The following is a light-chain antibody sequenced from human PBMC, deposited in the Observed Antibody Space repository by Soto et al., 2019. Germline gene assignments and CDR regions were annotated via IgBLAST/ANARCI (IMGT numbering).Light chain of an antibody. CDR1: QNFGGMF. Sequence: DIGLTQSPGTLSLSPGERATLSCRASQNFGGMFVAWYQQKLGQAPRLLIYGSSSRATGIPDRFSGSGSGTDFTLTISRLEPEDFAMYYCQQYGGSLLTFGGGTRVEIK. CDR2: GSS. CDR3: QQYGGSLLT. J-gene: IGKJ4*01. V-gene: IGKV3-20*01.